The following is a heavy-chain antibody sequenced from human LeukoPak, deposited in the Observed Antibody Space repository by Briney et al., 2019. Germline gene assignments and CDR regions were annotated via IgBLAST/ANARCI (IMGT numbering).Heavy chain of an antibody. CDR3: ARSSSSGFPYYYYYYMDV. D-gene: IGHD3-22*01. CDR2: INPSGGST. J-gene: IGHJ6*03. CDR1: GYTFTSYY. Sequence: GASVKVSCKASGYTFTSYYMHWVRHAPGQGLEWMGIINPSGGSTSYAQKFQGRVTMTRDTSTSTVYMELSSLSSEDPAVYYCARSSSSGFPYYYYYYMDVWGKGTTVTVSS. V-gene: IGHV1-46*01.